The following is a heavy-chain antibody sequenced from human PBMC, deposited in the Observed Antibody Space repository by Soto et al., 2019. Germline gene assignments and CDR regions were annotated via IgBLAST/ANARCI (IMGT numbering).Heavy chain of an antibody. D-gene: IGHD3-10*01. J-gene: IGHJ6*02. CDR1: GYTFTSYY. CDR3: ARDSGADYYYCGMDV. Sequence: QVQLVQSGAEVKKPGASVKVSCKASGYTFTSYYMHWVRQAPGQGLEWMGIINPSGGSTSYAQKFQGRVTMTRDTSTSTVYMELSSLRSEDTAVYYCARDSGADYYYCGMDVWGQGTTVTVSS. V-gene: IGHV1-46*03. CDR2: INPSGGST.